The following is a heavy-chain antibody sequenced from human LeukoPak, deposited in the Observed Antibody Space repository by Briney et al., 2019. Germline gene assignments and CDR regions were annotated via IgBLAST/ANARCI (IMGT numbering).Heavy chain of an antibody. CDR1: GFTFSSYG. Sequence: QTGGSLRLSCAASGFTFSSYGMSWVRQAPGKGLEWVSAISGSGGSTYYADSVKGRFTISRDNSKNTLYLQMNSLRAEDTAVYYCAKATTVTTREDYWGQGTLVTVSS. CDR2: ISGSGGST. V-gene: IGHV3-23*01. J-gene: IGHJ4*02. D-gene: IGHD4-17*01. CDR3: AKATTVTTREDY.